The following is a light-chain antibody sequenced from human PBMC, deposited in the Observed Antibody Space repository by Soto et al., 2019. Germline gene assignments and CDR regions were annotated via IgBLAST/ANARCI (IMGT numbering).Light chain of an antibody. V-gene: IGKV3-20*01. CDR1: QSVSSSS. J-gene: IGKJ1*01. CDR2: GAS. Sequence: EIVLTQSPGTLSLSPGERATLSCRASQSVSSSSLAWYQQKPGQAPRLLIYGASNRATGIPDRFSGSGSGTDFTLTISRLEPEDFAVYYCQQSGNSPWTLGQGTKVEI. CDR3: QQSGNSPWT.